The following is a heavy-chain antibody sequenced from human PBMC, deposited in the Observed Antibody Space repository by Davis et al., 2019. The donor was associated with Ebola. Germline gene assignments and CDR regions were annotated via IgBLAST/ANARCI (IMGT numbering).Heavy chain of an antibody. D-gene: IGHD3-10*01. CDR3: ARVTYYGSGSYYPFGYYYGMDV. CDR2: INSDGSST. Sequence: LSLTCAASGFTFSSYWMHWVRQAPGKGLVWVSRINSDGSSTSYADSVKGRFTISRDNAKNTLYLQMNSLRAEDTAVYYCARVTYYGSGSYYPFGYYYGMDVWGQGTTVTVSS. CDR1: GFTFSSYW. V-gene: IGHV3-74*01. J-gene: IGHJ6*02.